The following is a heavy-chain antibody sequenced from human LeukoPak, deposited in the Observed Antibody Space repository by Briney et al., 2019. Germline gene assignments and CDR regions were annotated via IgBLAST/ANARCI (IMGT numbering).Heavy chain of an antibody. D-gene: IGHD6-6*01. CDR1: GYTFTSYG. CDR3: ARTFGVEYSSSFWFDP. J-gene: IGHJ5*02. V-gene: IGHV1-18*01. CDR2: ISAYNGNT. Sequence: GASVKVSCKASGYTFTSYGISWVRQAPGQGLEWMGWISAYNGNTNYAQKLQGRVTMTTDTSTSTAYMELRSLRSDDTAVYYCARTFGVEYSSSFWFDPWGQGTLVTVSS.